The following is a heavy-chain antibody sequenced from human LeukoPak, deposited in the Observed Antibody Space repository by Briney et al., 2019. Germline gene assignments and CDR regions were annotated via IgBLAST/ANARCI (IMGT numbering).Heavy chain of an antibody. CDR2: IYYSGST. CDR1: GGSISTYY. Sequence: SETLSLTCTVSGGSISTYYWGWIRQPPGKGLEWIGSIYYSGSTYYNPSLKSRVTISVDTSKNQFSLKLSSVTAADTAVYYCARQSRVYDSSGYYTYYFDYWGQGTLVTVSS. CDR3: ARQSRVYDSSGYYTYYFDY. V-gene: IGHV4-39*01. D-gene: IGHD3-22*01. J-gene: IGHJ4*02.